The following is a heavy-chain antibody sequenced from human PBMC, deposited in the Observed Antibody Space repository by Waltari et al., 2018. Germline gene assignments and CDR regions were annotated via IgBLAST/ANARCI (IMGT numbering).Heavy chain of an antibody. Sequence: QVQLVESGGGVVQPGGSLRLSCAASGFTFSSYGMHWVRQAPGKGLEWVAFIRYDGSNKYYADSVKGRFTISRDNSKNTLYLQMNSLRAEDTAMYYCANHPGWFDPWGQGTLVTVSS. CDR3: ANHPGWFDP. V-gene: IGHV3-30*02. CDR1: GFTFSSYG. CDR2: IRYDGSNK. D-gene: IGHD3-10*01. J-gene: IGHJ5*02.